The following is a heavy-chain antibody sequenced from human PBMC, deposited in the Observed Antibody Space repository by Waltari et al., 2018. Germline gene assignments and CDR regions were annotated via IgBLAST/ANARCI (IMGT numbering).Heavy chain of an antibody. CDR3: ANTLGYNYGRSFDY. J-gene: IGHJ4*02. Sequence: EVQLVESGGGLVQPGGSLRLSCAASGFTFSSYAMSWVRQAPGKGLEWVSAISGSGGRTYYADAVEGRFTISRDNSKNTLYLQMNSLRADDTAVYYCANTLGYNYGRSFDYWGQGTLVTVSS. CDR1: GFTFSSYA. D-gene: IGHD5-18*01. CDR2: ISGSGGRT. V-gene: IGHV3-23*04.